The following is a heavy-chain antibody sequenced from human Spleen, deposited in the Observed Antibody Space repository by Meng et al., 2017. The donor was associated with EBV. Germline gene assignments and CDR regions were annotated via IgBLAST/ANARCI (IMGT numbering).Heavy chain of an antibody. Sequence: QVQLVQSGAEGKKPGSSVKVSCKASGYTFTNYGITWVRQAPGQGLEWMGWISPHNGNTNYAQTLQGRVTMTTDTSTSTAYLELRSLRSDDTAVYYCARGRFYLDSWGQGALVTVSS. CDR2: ISPHNGNT. J-gene: IGHJ4*02. CDR1: GYTFTNYG. V-gene: IGHV1-18*01. D-gene: IGHD3-16*01. CDR3: ARGRFYLDS.